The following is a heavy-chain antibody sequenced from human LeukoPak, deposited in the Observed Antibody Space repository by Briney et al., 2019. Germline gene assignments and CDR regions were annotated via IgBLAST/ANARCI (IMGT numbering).Heavy chain of an antibody. J-gene: IGHJ5*02. CDR1: GGSISSYY. Sequence: SETLSLTCTVSGGSISSYYWSWIRQPAGKGLEWIGRIYTSGSTNYNPSLKSRVTMSVDTSKNQFSLKLSSVTAADTAVYYCARGLRNSGSYWVISPRNNWFDPWGQGTLVTVSS. CDR3: ARGLRNSGSYWVISPRNNWFDP. V-gene: IGHV4-4*07. D-gene: IGHD1-26*01. CDR2: IYTSGST.